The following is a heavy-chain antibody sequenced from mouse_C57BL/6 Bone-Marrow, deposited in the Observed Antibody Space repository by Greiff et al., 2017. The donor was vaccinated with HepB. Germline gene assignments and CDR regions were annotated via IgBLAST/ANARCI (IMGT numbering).Heavy chain of an antibody. CDR3: AREWLLCCFAY. Sequence: VQLVESGAELVRPGASVKLSCKASGYTFTAYYINWVKQRPGQGLEWIARIDPGSSNTYYNEKFKGKATLTAEKSTSTAYMQLSSLTSKDSAVYFCAREWLLCCFAYWGQGTLVTVSA. V-gene: IGHV1-76*01. CDR1: GYTFTAYY. J-gene: IGHJ3*01. CDR2: IDPGSSNT. D-gene: IGHD2-3*01.